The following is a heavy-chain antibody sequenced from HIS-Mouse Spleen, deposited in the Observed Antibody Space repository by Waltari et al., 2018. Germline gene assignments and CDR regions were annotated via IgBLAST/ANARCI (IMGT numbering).Heavy chain of an antibody. Sequence: QVQLQESGPGLVTPSQTLSLPCTVPGCSISSGCYYLSWIRQHPGKGLEWIGYIYYSGSTYYNPSLKSRVTISVDTSKNQFSLKLSSVTAADTAVYYCARGIAARPWFDPWGQGTLVTVSS. CDR1: GCSISSGCYY. D-gene: IGHD6-6*01. J-gene: IGHJ5*02. V-gene: IGHV4-31*03. CDR2: IYYSGST. CDR3: ARGIAARPWFDP.